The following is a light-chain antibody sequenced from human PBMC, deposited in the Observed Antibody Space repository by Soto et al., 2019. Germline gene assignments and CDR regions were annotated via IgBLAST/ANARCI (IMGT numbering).Light chain of an antibody. V-gene: IGKV3-11*01. Sequence: EIVLTQSPATLSLSTGERATLSCRASQSISSSLAWYQQKPGQAPRLLIFDASSRATGFPARFSGSGSGTDFTLTIGSLEPEDFAVYYFQQRSEWPRTFGQGTKVEIK. J-gene: IGKJ1*01. CDR1: QSISSS. CDR3: QQRSEWPRT. CDR2: DAS.